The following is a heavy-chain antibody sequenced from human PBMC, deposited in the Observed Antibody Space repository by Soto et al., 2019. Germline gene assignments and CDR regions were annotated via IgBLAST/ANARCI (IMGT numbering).Heavy chain of an antibody. J-gene: IGHJ5*02. Sequence: ASVKVSCKASGGTFSSYTISWVRQAPGQGLEWMGRIIPILGIANYAQKFQGRVTITADKSTSTAYMELSSLRSEDTAVYYCARVKRSEIAVAGSWGQGTLVTVSS. CDR1: GGTFSSYT. CDR3: ARVKRSEIAVAGS. D-gene: IGHD6-19*01. CDR2: IIPILGIA. V-gene: IGHV1-69*02.